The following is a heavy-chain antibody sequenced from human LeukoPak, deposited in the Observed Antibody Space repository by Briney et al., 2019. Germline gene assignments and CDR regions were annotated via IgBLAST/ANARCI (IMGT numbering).Heavy chain of an antibody. J-gene: IGHJ4*02. Sequence: GGSLRLSCTTSGLTFSTSGFNWVRQARGKGLEWVASIGPTGFDRYHADSIKGRFTSSRDNANNFLYLQMDSLRAEDTAVYYCATETNGRHYDYWGQGTLLTVSS. CDR1: GLTFSTSG. CDR3: ATETNGRHYDY. CDR2: IGPTGFDR. V-gene: IGHV3-21*06. D-gene: IGHD1-14*01.